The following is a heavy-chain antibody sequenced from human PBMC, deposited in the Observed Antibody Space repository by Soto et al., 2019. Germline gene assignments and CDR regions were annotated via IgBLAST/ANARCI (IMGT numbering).Heavy chain of an antibody. CDR1: GGSISSGGYS. CDR3: ARRYGGNFDY. V-gene: IGHV4-30-2*01. J-gene: IGHJ4*02. D-gene: IGHD1-26*01. Sequence: SETLSLTCAVSGGSISSGGYSWSWIRQPPGKGLEWIGYIYHSGSTYYNPSLKSRVTISVDRSKNQFSLKLNSVTAADTAVYYCARRYGGNFDYWGQGTLVTVSS. CDR2: IYHSGST.